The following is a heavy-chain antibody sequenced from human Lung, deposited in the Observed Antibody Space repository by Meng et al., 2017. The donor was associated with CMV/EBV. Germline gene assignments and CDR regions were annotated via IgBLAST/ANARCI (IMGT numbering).Heavy chain of an antibody. V-gene: IGHV5-51*01. CDR3: VRGTLRFLEWFEGGWFDP. Sequence: GESXKISXKTSGYAFTTYWVGWVRQKPGKGLEWMGIINPADSNTRYSPSFQGQVTISADKSTSTAYLQWSSLRASDTAMYYCVRGTLRFLEWFEGGWFDPWGQGXPVTVSS. CDR2: INPADSNT. J-gene: IGHJ5*02. D-gene: IGHD3-3*01. CDR1: GYAFTTYW.